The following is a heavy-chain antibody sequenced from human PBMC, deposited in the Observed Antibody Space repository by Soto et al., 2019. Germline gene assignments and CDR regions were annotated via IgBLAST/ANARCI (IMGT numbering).Heavy chain of an antibody. CDR1: GGTFNNYA. V-gene: IGHV1-69*01. D-gene: IGHD3-10*01. CDR2: IIHTFGTG. Sequence: QVLLVQSGPEVKKPGSSVKVSCKASGGTFNNYAINWVRQAPGKGLEWMGGIIHTFGTGNPAQKFQGRGTIAADESTTTAYMELNSLPSEDTAIYYCASFDGTLVRGGRSSPYEMEVWVQGTTVIVSS. CDR3: ASFDGTLVRGGRSSPYEMEV. J-gene: IGHJ6*01.